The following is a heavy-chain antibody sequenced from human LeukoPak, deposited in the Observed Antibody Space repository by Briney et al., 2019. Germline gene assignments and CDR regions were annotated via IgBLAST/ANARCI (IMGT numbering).Heavy chain of an antibody. CDR2: IYYSGST. Sequence: PSETLSLTCTVSGGSIGSYYWSWIRQPPGKGLEWIGYIYYSGSTNYNPSLKSRVTISVDTSKNQFSLKLSSVTAADTAVYYCARGLDYYYYYMDVWGKGTTVTVSS. CDR1: GGSIGSYY. CDR3: ARGLDYYYYYMDV. D-gene: IGHD3-16*01. J-gene: IGHJ6*03. V-gene: IGHV4-59*01.